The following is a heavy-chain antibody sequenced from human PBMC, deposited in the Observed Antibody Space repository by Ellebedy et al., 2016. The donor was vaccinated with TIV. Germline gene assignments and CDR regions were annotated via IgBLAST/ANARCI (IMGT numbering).Heavy chain of an antibody. CDR1: GFTFSIYS. CDR2: ISSSGSPI. V-gene: IGHV3-48*02. D-gene: IGHD4-17*01. Sequence: GESLKISCAASGFTFSIYSMNWVRQAPGKGLEWVSYISSSGSPIHYADSVKGRFSISRDNVKNSLYLQMNSLRDEDTAVYYCARDENYGAEVIDYWGQGTLVTVSS. CDR3: ARDENYGAEVIDY. J-gene: IGHJ4*02.